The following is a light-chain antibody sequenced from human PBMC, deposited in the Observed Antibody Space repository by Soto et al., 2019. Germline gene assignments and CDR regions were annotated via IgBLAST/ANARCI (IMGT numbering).Light chain of an antibody. Sequence: QSVLTQPASVSGSPGQSITISCSGTSSDVGGYKYVSWYQQHPGKAPKLMIYEVSNRPSGVSNRFSGSKSDNTASLTISGLHAEHEAHYYCSSYTSSSTLVVFGGGTKLTVL. CDR2: EVS. CDR3: SSYTSSSTLVV. V-gene: IGLV2-14*01. CDR1: SSDVGGYKY. J-gene: IGLJ2*01.